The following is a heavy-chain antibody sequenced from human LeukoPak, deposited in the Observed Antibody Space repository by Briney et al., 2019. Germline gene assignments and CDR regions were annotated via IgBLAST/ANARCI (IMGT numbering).Heavy chain of an antibody. Sequence: SETLSLTCTVSGGSISSGGYYWSWIRQHPGKGLEWIGYIYYSGSTYYNPSLKSRVTISVDTSKNQFSLKLSSVTAADTAVYYCARHSSLTPPQFFDYWGQGTLVTVSS. CDR2: IYYSGST. D-gene: IGHD3-22*01. CDR1: GGSISSGGYY. CDR3: ARHSSLTPPQFFDY. V-gene: IGHV4-31*03. J-gene: IGHJ4*02.